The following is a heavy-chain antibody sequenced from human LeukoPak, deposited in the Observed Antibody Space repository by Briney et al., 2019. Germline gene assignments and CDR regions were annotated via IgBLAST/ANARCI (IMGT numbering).Heavy chain of an antibody. CDR3: ARRNAMDV. CDR1: GFTFSNYW. CDR2: INRDGSER. V-gene: IGHV3-7*03. Sequence: GGSLKLSCAASGFTFSNYWMTWVRQAPGKGLEWVANINRDGSERYYVDSVKGRFTISRDDAKSSLYLQMNSLRAEDTAVYYCARRNAMDVWGQGTTVIVFS. J-gene: IGHJ6*02.